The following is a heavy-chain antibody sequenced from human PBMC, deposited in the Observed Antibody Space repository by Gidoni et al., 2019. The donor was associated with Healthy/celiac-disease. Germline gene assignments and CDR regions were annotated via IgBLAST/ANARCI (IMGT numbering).Heavy chain of an antibody. Sequence: QVQLVQFGAEVKKHGAAVKVSCKASGYTFTGYYMHWVRQAPGQGLEWMGWINPNGGGTNYAQKFQGWVTMTRDTSISTAYMELSRLRSDDTAVYYCARCIGPYGSGSFYDAFDIWGQGTMVTVSS. CDR3: ARCIGPYGSGSFYDAFDI. J-gene: IGHJ3*02. V-gene: IGHV1-2*04. D-gene: IGHD3-10*01. CDR1: GYTFTGYY. CDR2: INPNGGGT.